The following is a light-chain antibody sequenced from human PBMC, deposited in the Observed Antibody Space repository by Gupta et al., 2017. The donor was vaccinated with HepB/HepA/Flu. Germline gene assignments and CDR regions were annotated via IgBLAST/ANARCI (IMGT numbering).Light chain of an antibody. V-gene: IGLV3-1*01. CDR2: QDT. Sequence: SFLLTHPLSVSVSPVQTASITCSGDKLGDKYVSWYQQKPGQYPLLVIYQDTKRPSGIPGRFSGSNSGNTATLSVSGTQAMDEADYDCQAWDSSTVVFGGGTKLTVL. CDR3: QAWDSSTVV. CDR1: KLGDKY. J-gene: IGLJ2*01.